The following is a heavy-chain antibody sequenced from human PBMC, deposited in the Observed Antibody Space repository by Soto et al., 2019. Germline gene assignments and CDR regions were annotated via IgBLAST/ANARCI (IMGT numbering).Heavy chain of an antibody. CDR3: ARVYCSGGSCYLGFGWYYYYMDV. CDR2: ISAYNGNT. D-gene: IGHD2-15*01. J-gene: IGHJ6*03. CDR1: GYTFTSYG. V-gene: IGHV1-18*01. Sequence: ASVKVSCKASGYTFTSYGISWVRQAPGQGLEWMGWISAYNGNTNYAQKLQGRVSMTPDTSTSTAYMELRGLRSDDTAGYYCARVYCSGGSCYLGFGWYYYYMDVWGKGTTVTVSS.